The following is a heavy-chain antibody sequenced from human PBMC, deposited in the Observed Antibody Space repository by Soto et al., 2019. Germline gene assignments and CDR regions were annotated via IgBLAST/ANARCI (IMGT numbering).Heavy chain of an antibody. V-gene: IGHV3-74*01. CDR3: AGGYSGSPR. D-gene: IGHD3-10*01. CDR1: GFTFSSSW. J-gene: IGHJ4*02. Sequence: EVQLVESGGDLVQPGGSLRLSCAASGFTFSSSWMYWVRQAPGKGLVSVSRISPDGSTTTYADSVKGRFTISRDNAKNMLYLQMNSLRAEDTAVYYCAGGYSGSPRWGQGTLVTVSS. CDR2: ISPDGSTT.